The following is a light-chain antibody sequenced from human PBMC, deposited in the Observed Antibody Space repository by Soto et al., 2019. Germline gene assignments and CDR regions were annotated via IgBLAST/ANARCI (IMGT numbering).Light chain of an antibody. CDR1: QSIGSW. CDR2: DAS. Sequence: DIQMTQSPSTLCASVGDRVTIACRASQSIGSWLAWYQQRPGKAPNLLIYDASSLESGVPSRFSGSRSGTEFTLTINSLQPDDFATYFCQQYKTSLYSFGQGTKVDIK. V-gene: IGKV1-5*01. CDR3: QQYKTSLYS. J-gene: IGKJ2*01.